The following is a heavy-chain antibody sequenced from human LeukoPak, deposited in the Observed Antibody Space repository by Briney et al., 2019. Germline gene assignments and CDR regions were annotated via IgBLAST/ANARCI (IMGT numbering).Heavy chain of an antibody. CDR3: AKFVEDMVRGKAFRERFDS. J-gene: IGHJ4*02. Sequence: PGGSLRLSCAASGFTFSSYAMSWVRQAPGKGLEWVSAISGSGGSTYYADSVEGRFTISRDNSKNTLYLQMNSLRADDTAVYYCAKFVEDMVRGKAFRERFDSWGQGTLVTVPS. CDR2: ISGSGGST. V-gene: IGHV3-23*01. CDR1: GFTFSSYA. D-gene: IGHD3-10*01.